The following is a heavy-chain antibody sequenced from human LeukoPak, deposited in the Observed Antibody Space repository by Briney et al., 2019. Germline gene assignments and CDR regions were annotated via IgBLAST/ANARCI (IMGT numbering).Heavy chain of an antibody. D-gene: IGHD4-23*01. J-gene: IGHJ4*02. Sequence: SVKVSCKASGYTFTGYYMHWVRQAPGQGLEWMGGIIPIFGTANYAEKFQGRVTITADESTSTAYMELSSLRSEDAAVYYCARGWLAETAVVTPYNYWGQGTLVTVSS. CDR3: ARGWLAETAVVTPYNY. CDR2: IIPIFGTA. V-gene: IGHV1-69*13. CDR1: GYTFTGYY.